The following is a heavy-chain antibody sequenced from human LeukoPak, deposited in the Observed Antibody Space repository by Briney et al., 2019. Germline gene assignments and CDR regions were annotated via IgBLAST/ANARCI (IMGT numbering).Heavy chain of an antibody. J-gene: IGHJ4*02. Sequence: GGSLRLSCAASAFTFSSYGMHWVRQAPGKGLEWVAFIRYDGSNKYYADSVKGRFTISRDNSKNTLYLQMNSLRAEDTAVYYCAKDRYCSGGSCYQKFDYWGQGTLVTVSS. CDR1: AFTFSSYG. V-gene: IGHV3-30*02. CDR2: IRYDGSNK. D-gene: IGHD2-15*01. CDR3: AKDRYCSGGSCYQKFDY.